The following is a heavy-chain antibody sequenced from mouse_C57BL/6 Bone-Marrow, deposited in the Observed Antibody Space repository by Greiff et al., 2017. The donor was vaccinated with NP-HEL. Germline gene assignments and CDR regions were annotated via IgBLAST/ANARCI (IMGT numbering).Heavy chain of an antibody. V-gene: IGHV1-64*01. CDR1: GYTFTSYW. J-gene: IGHJ1*03. Sequence: VQLQQPGAELVKPGASVKLSCKASGYTFTSYWMHWVKQRPGQGLEWIGMIHPNSGSTNYNEKFKSKATLTVDKSSSTAYMQLSSLTSEDSAVYYCARWDYGSSYGRYFDVWGTGTTVTVSS. CDR2: IHPNSGST. D-gene: IGHD1-1*01. CDR3: ARWDYGSSYGRYFDV.